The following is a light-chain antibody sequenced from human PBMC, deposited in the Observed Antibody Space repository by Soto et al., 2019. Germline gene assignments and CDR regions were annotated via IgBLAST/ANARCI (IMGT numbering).Light chain of an antibody. CDR1: QTIINY. V-gene: IGKV1-39*01. CDR3: QQSYSAPTT. J-gene: IGKJ4*01. Sequence: DIQMTQSPPSLSASVGDRVTITCRASQTIINYLNWYQQKSGQAPKLLIYTAASLQSGVPSRFSGSGSGTDFTLTITTLQPEDFATYYCQQSYSAPTTFGGGTKVDIK. CDR2: TAA.